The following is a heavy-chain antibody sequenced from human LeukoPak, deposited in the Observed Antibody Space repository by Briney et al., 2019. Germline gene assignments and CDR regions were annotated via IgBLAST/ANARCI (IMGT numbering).Heavy chain of an antibody. CDR2: IDASGGST. CDR1: GFTSSSYA. J-gene: IGHJ4*02. CDR3: AKRFGEGEFDY. V-gene: IGHV3-23*01. Sequence: GGSLRLSCVVSGFTSSSYAMSWVRQAPGKGLEWVSFIDASGGSTYYADSVKGRLTISRDNSKNTLFLQMNSLRAEDTAIYYCAKRFGEGEFDYWGQGTLVTVSS. D-gene: IGHD3-10*01.